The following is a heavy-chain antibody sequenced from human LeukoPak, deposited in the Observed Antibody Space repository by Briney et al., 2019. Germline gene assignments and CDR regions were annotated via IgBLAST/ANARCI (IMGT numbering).Heavy chain of an antibody. CDR2: IYYSGST. CDR3: ARFKETAGGYNWFDP. CDR1: GGSISSSSYY. D-gene: IGHD5-24*01. J-gene: IGHJ5*02. Sequence: PSETLSLTCTVSGGSISSSSYYWGWIRQPPGKGLEWIGSIYYSGSTYYNPSLKSRVTISVDTSKNQFSLELSSVTAADTAVYYCARFKETAGGYNWFDPWGQGTLVTVSS. V-gene: IGHV4-39*01.